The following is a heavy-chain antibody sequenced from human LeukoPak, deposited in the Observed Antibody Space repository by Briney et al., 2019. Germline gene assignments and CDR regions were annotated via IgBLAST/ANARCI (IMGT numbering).Heavy chain of an antibody. CDR2: INHSGST. J-gene: IGHJ3*02. CDR1: GGSFSGYY. Sequence: TSETLSLTCAVYGGSFSGYYWSWIRQPPGKGLEWIGEINHSGSTNYNPSLKSRVTISVDTSKNQFSLKLSSVTAADTAVYYCARVRPRGRNDAFDIWGQGTMVTVPS. CDR3: ARVRPRGRNDAFDI. D-gene: IGHD3-16*01. V-gene: IGHV4-34*01.